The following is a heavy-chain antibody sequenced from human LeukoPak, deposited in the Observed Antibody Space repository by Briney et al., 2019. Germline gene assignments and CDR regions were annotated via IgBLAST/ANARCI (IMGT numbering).Heavy chain of an antibody. CDR2: ISGSGSMT. V-gene: IGHV3-48*03. CDR1: GFTFRDYE. J-gene: IGHJ4*02. CDR3: ARLDRLPYFDN. Sequence: GGSLRLSCAASGFTFRDYEMNWVRQAPGKGLEWLSYISGSGSMTYYADSVKGRCTISRDNAKNSLFLQMNSLRAEDTAIYYCARLDRLPYFDNWGQGSLVSVSS. D-gene: IGHD3/OR15-3a*01.